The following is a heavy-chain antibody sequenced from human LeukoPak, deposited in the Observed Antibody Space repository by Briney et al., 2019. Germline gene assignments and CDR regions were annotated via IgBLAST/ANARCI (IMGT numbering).Heavy chain of an antibody. CDR3: ARDGGYCSNGVCQAVYNFDY. J-gene: IGHJ4*02. V-gene: IGHV1-46*03. Sequence: ASVKVSCKASGYTFTSYYMHWVRQAPGQGLEWMGIINPSGGSTSYAQKFQGRVTMTRDTSTSTVYMELSSLRSEDTAVYYCARDGGYCSNGVCQAVYNFDYWGQGTLVTVSS. CDR2: INPSGGST. CDR1: GYTFTSYY. D-gene: IGHD2-8*01.